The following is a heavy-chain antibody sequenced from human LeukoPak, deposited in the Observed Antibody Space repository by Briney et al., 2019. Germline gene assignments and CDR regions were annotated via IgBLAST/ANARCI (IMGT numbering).Heavy chain of an antibody. CDR3: ARYGSFYYDSSGYYNY. V-gene: IGHV3-11*01. J-gene: IGHJ4*02. Sequence: GGSLRLSCAASGFTFSDYYMSWNRQAPGKGLEWVSYISSSGSTIYYADSVKGRFTISRDNAKNSLYLQMNSLRAEDTAVYYCARYGSFYYDSSGYYNYWGQGTLVSVSS. CDR1: GFTFSDYY. CDR2: ISSSGSTI. D-gene: IGHD3-22*01.